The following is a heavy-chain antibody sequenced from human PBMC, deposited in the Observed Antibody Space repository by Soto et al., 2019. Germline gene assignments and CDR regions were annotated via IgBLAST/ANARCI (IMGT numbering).Heavy chain of an antibody. V-gene: IGHV3-11*01. CDR3: ASHYDMWSGYLSPVDY. CDR1: GYTFSDYY. D-gene: IGHD3-3*01. J-gene: IGHJ4*02. Sequence: QVQLVESGGDLVKPGGSLRLSCAASGYTFSDYYMSWIRQAPGKGLEWISYIDTSGTKIYYADSVKGRFTITRDNAKNSLYLEMNSLSAEDTAVYYCASHYDMWSGYLSPVDYWGQGTLVTVSS. CDR2: IDTSGTKI.